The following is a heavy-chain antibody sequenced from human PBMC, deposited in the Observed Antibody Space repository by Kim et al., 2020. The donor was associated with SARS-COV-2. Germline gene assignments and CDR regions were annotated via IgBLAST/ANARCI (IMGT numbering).Heavy chain of an antibody. CDR3: ARDHHYDILTGSPSPNYYYYGMDV. J-gene: IGHJ6*02. CDR1: GGSISSGGYY. CDR2: IYYSGST. V-gene: IGHV4-31*03. D-gene: IGHD3-9*01. Sequence: SETLSLTCTVSGGSISSGGYYWSWIRQHPGKGLEWIGYIYYSGSTYYNPSLKSRVTISVDTSKNQFSLKLSSVTAADTAVYYCARDHHYDILTGSPSPNYYYYGMDVWGQGTTVTVSS.